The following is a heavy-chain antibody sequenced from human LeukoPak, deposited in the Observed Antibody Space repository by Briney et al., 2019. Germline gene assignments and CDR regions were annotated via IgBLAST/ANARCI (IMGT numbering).Heavy chain of an antibody. V-gene: IGHV3-48*03. CDR2: ISSSGSTI. CDR1: GFTFSSYE. D-gene: IGHD3-10*01. CDR3: ARPGSFGSFNP. Sequence: GGSLGLSCAASGFTFSSYEMNWVRQAPGKGLEWVSYISSSGSTIYYADSVKGRFTISRDNAKNSLYLQMNSLRAEDTAVYYCARPGSFGSFNPWGQGTLVTVSS. J-gene: IGHJ5*02.